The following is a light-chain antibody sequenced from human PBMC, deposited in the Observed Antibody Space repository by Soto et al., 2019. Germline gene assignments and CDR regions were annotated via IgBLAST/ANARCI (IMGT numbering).Light chain of an antibody. J-gene: IGLJ1*01. CDR1: SSNIGGNS. Sequence: QSVMTQPPSVSAAPGQRVTISCSGISSNIGGNSVSWYQQLPGTAPKLLIYDDDKRPSGIPDRFSGSKSGTSATLGITGFQTGDEADHYCGSWDSSLSAYVFGTGTKLTVL. CDR3: GSWDSSLSAYV. CDR2: DDD. V-gene: IGLV1-51*01.